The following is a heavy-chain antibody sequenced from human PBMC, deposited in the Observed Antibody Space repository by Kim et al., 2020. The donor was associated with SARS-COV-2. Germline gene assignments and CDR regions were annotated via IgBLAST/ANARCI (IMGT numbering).Heavy chain of an antibody. CDR3: ARDQGIYCSSTSCRYGMDV. V-gene: IGHV1-3*01. J-gene: IGHJ6*02. D-gene: IGHD2-2*01. CDR2: INAGNGNT. Sequence: ASVKVSCKASGYTFTSYAMHWVRQAPGQRLEWMGWINAGNGNTKYSQKFQSRVTITRDTSASTAYMELSSLRSEDTAVYYCARDQGIYCSSTSCRYGMDVWGQGTTVTVSS. CDR1: GYTFTSYA.